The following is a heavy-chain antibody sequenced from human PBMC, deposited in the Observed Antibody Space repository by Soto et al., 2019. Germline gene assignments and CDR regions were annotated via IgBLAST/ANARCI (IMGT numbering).Heavy chain of an antibody. CDR3: ARDLGSGWYNY. D-gene: IGHD6-19*01. V-gene: IGHV1-69*13. CDR2: ITPIFGTA. J-gene: IGHJ4*02. CDR1: GGTFSSYA. Sequence: ASVKVSCKASGGTFSSYAISWVRQAPGQGLEWMGGITPIFGTANYAQNFQGRVTIAADESTNTAYMELSSLRSEDTAVYYCARDLGSGWYNYWGQGTLVTVSS.